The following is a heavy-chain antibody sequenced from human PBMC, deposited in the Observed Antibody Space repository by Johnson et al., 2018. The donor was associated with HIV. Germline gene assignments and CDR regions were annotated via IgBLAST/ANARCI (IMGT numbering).Heavy chain of an antibody. CDR2: INWNGGTI. J-gene: IGHJ3*01. D-gene: IGHD1-26*01. Sequence: VQLVESGGGVVRPGGSLRLSCAASGFTFDDYGMSWVRQVPGKGLEWVSGINWNGGTIGYTASVKGRFTISRDNAKNTLYLEMNSLRAEDTAVYYCARDPGPQWGREATDAVDLWGQGTMVTVSS. CDR1: GFTFDDYG. CDR3: ARDPGPQWGREATDAVDL. V-gene: IGHV3-20*04.